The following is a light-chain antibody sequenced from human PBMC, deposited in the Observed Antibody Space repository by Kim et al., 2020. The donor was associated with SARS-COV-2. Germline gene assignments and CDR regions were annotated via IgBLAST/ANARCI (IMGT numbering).Light chain of an antibody. CDR3: SSYGGTNTVV. CDR1: SSDVGGYNY. Sequence: QSALTQPPSASGSPGQSVTISCAGTSSDVGGYNYVPWYQQYPGKAPKLMIYESSKRPSGVPDRFSGSESGHTASLTVSGLEAEDGAHYYCSSYGGTNTVVFGGGTQLAVL. CDR2: ESS. V-gene: IGLV2-8*01. J-gene: IGLJ2*01.